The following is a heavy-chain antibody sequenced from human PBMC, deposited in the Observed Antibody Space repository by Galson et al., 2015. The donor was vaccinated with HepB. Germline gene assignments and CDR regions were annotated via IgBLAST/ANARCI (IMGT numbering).Heavy chain of an antibody. CDR2: VSSDGGST. V-gene: IGHV3-23*01. CDR1: GFIFSNYA. Sequence: SLRLSCAASGFIFSNYAMSWVRQAPGRGLEYVSTVSSDGGSTWYADSVKGRFTFSRDNSKNTLFLQMNSLRAEDTAVYFCVFGYSFDYWGQGTLVTVSS. D-gene: IGHD3-16*01. CDR3: VFGYSFDY. J-gene: IGHJ4*02.